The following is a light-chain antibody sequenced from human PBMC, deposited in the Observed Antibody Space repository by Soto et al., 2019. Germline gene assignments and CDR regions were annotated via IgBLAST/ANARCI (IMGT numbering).Light chain of an antibody. CDR2: EVS. Sequence: HSALTQPASVSGSPGQSITISCTGTSSDVGSYNLVSWYQQHPGKAPKLMIYEVSKRPSGVSNRFSGSKSGNTASLTISGLQAEDEADYYCCSYAGSSTFYVFGTGTKLTVL. V-gene: IGLV2-23*02. CDR3: CSYAGSSTFYV. J-gene: IGLJ1*01. CDR1: SSDVGSYNL.